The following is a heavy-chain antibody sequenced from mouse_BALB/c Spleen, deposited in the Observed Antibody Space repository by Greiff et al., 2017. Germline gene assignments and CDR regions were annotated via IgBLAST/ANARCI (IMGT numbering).Heavy chain of an antibody. Sequence: QVQLKQSGAELVRPGSSVKISCKASGYAFSSYWMNWVKQRPGQGLEWIGQIYPGDGDTNYNGKFKGKATLTADKSSSTAYMQLSSLTSEDSAVYFCARWTSTMITSYAMDYWGQGTSVTVSS. CDR2: IYPGDGDT. J-gene: IGHJ4*01. CDR1: GYAFSSYW. CDR3: ARWTSTMITSYAMDY. V-gene: IGHV1-80*01. D-gene: IGHD2-4*01.